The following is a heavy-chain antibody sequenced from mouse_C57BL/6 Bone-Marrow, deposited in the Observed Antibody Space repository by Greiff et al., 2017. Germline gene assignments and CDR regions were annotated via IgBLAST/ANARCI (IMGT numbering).Heavy chain of an antibody. CDR1: GYTFTSYW. Sequence: VQLQQPGAELVMPGASVKLSCKASGYTFTSYWMHWVKQRPGQGLEWIGEIDPSDSYTNYNQKFKGKSTLTVDKSSSTAYMQLSSLTSEDSAVYYCARDYYDYDDWFAYCGQGTLVTVSA. D-gene: IGHD2-4*01. J-gene: IGHJ3*01. CDR3: ARDYYDYDDWFAY. V-gene: IGHV1-69*01. CDR2: IDPSDSYT.